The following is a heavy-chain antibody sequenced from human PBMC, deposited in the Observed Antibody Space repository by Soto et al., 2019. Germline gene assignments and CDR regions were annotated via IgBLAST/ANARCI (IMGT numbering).Heavy chain of an antibody. Sequence: QVQLQESGPGLVKPSQTLSLTCTVSGGSISSANYYWSWIRQHPGKGLEWIGYIYHSGNTNYNPSLKSRATISVDTSKNQFSLKVTSVTAADTAVYYCARNILVVSNVLHYYGMDVWGQGTTVTVSS. CDR2: IYHSGNT. CDR1: GGSISSANYY. D-gene: IGHD3-22*01. J-gene: IGHJ6*02. CDR3: ARNILVVSNVLHYYGMDV. V-gene: IGHV4-31*03.